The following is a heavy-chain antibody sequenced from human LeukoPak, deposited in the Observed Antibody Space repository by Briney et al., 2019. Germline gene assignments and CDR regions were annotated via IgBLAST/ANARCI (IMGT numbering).Heavy chain of an antibody. D-gene: IGHD7-27*01. J-gene: IGHJ4*02. CDR3: AKDGGLWVSAHWGDS. Sequence: GGSLRHSCAASGFTFSSYAMSWVRQAPGKGLEWVSGISGSGGSTYYADSVKGRFTVSRDNSKNTLFLQMNSLRAEDTAVYYCAKDGGLWVSAHWGDSWGRGTLVTVSS. V-gene: IGHV3-23*01. CDR2: ISGSGGST. CDR1: GFTFSSYA.